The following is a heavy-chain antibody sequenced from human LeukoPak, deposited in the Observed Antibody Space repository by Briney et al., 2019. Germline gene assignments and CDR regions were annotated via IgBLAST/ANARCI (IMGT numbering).Heavy chain of an antibody. V-gene: IGHV1-8*03. CDR1: GYTFTAYY. Sequence: ASVKVSCKASGYTFTAYYIHWVRQAPGQGLEWMGWMNPNSGNTGYAQKFQGRVTITRNTSISTAYMELSSLRSEDTAVYYCARASFGLISHWGQGTLVTVSS. D-gene: IGHD3-3*01. J-gene: IGHJ4*02. CDR3: ARASFGLISH. CDR2: MNPNSGNT.